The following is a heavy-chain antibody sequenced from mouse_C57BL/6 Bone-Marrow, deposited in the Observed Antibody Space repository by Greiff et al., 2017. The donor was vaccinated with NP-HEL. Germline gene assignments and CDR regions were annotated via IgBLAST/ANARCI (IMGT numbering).Heavy chain of an antibody. Sequence: VQLQQSGAELVRPGASVNLSCTASGFNIKDDYMHWVKQRPEQGLEWIGWIDPENGDTEYASKFQGKATITADTSSNTAYLQLSSLTSEDTAVYYCTTGFITVDYWGQGTSVTVSS. D-gene: IGHD1-1*01. CDR2: IDPENGDT. J-gene: IGHJ4*01. CDR1: GFNIKDDY. CDR3: TTGFITVDY. V-gene: IGHV14-4*01.